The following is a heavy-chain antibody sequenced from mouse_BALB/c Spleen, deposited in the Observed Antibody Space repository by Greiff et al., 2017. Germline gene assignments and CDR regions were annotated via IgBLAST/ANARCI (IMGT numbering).Heavy chain of an antibody. CDR1: GFNIKDYY. CDR3: ALYYDYDVFAY. J-gene: IGHJ3*01. V-gene: IGHV14-1*02. CDR2: IDPENGNT. Sequence: LVESGAELVRPGALVKLSCKASGFNIKDYYMHWVKQRPEQGLEWIGWIDPENGNTIYDPKFQGKASITADTSSNTAYLQLSSLTSEDTAVYYCALYYDYDVFAYWGQGTLVTVSA. D-gene: IGHD2-4*01.